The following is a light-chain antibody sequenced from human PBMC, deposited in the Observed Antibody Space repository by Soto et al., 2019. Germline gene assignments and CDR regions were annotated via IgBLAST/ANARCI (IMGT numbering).Light chain of an antibody. J-gene: IGLJ1*01. V-gene: IGLV6-57*02. CDR1: SGSVASNY. Sequence: NFMLTHPHSVSESPGKTVTISCTGSSGSVASNYVHWYQRRPGSAPTIVIYGDNQRPSGVPDRFSGSIDSSSNSASLTISRLNTEDEADYFCQSYDRSSLYVFGTGTKVTVL. CDR3: QSYDRSSLYV. CDR2: GDN.